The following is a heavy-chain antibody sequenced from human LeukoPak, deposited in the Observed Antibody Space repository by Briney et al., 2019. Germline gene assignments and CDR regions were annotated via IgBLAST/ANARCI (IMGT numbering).Heavy chain of an antibody. Sequence: GGSLRLSCAASGFTFSSYAMSRVRQAPGKGLEWVSTVSGSSDNTYYADSVKGRFNISRDNSKSALYLQMNSLRAEDTAVYYCAKGRGYCSGGSCYSDYWGQGTLVTVSS. D-gene: IGHD2-15*01. V-gene: IGHV3-23*01. CDR1: GFTFSSYA. CDR2: VSGSSDNT. J-gene: IGHJ4*02. CDR3: AKGRGYCSGGSCYSDY.